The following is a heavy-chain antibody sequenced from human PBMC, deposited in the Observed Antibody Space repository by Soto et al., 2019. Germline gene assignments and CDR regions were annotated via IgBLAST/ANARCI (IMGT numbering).Heavy chain of an antibody. V-gene: IGHV4-4*07. D-gene: IGHD5-12*01. Sequence: SETLSLTCTVSGGSISSYYWSWIRQPAGKGLEWIGRIYTSGSTNYNPSLKSRGTMSVDTSKNQFSLKLSSVTAADTAVYYCARGGMATTQTRFDYWGQGTLVTVSS. J-gene: IGHJ4*02. CDR3: ARGGMATTQTRFDY. CDR2: IYTSGST. CDR1: GGSISSYY.